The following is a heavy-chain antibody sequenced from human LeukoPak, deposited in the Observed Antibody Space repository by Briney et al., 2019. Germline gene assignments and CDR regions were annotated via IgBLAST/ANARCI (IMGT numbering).Heavy chain of an antibody. V-gene: IGHV3-64*04. Sequence: GGSLRLSCSASGFTFSSYAMHWVRQAPGKGLEYVSAISSNGGSTYYADSVKGRFTISRDNAKNSLYLQMNSLRAEDTAVYYCARDHAVAGFGYWGQGTLVTVSS. CDR2: ISSNGGST. D-gene: IGHD6-19*01. CDR3: ARDHAVAGFGY. J-gene: IGHJ4*02. CDR1: GFTFSSYA.